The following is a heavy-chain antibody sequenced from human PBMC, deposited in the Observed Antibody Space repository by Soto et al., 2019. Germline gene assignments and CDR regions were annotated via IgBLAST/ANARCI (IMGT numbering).Heavy chain of an antibody. CDR3: ARDRTSDGDYIVTFDY. CDR2: INPSGGST. D-gene: IGHD4-17*01. CDR1: GYTFTSYY. Sequence: ASVKVSCKASGYTFTSYYMHWVRQAPGQGLEWMGIINPSGGSTSYAQKFQGRVTMTRDTSTSTVYMELSSLRSEDTAVYYCARDRTSDGDYIVTFDYWGQGTLVTVSS. J-gene: IGHJ4*02. V-gene: IGHV1-46*01.